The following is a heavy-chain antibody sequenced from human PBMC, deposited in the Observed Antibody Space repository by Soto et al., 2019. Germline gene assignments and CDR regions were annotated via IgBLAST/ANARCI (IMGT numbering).Heavy chain of an antibody. V-gene: IGHV4-34*01. Sequence: PSETLSLTCAVYGGSFSGYYWSWIRQPPGKKLEWIGETNHSRSTNYRPSLNSRVTISVYTPKNRFSLKPNSVTASDTAVSNCARAVAVAGKYDYWGQGTLVTVSS. J-gene: IGHJ4*02. D-gene: IGHD6-19*01. CDR3: ARAVAVAGKYDY. CDR2: TNHSRST. CDR1: GGSFSGYY.